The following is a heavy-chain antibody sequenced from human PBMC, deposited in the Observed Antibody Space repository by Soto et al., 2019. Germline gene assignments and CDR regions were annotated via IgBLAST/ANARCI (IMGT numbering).Heavy chain of an antibody. CDR2: ISAYNGNT. Sequence: QDQLVQSGVEVKKPGASVKVSCKASGYSFTNYGITWVRQAPGQGFEWMGWISAYNGNTNYAQKFQGRVTMTTDASTSTAYLELRSPRSDETAVYYCARDRGVAPPVAGNTHYYYYMDVWGKGTTVTVSS. D-gene: IGHD6-19*01. J-gene: IGHJ6*03. CDR1: GYSFTNYG. CDR3: ARDRGVAPPVAGNTHYYYYMDV. V-gene: IGHV1-18*01.